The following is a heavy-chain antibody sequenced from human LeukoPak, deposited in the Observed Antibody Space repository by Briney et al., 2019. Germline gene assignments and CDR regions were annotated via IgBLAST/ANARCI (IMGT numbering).Heavy chain of an antibody. CDR1: GGTLSIYA. J-gene: IGHJ6*04. V-gene: IGHV1-69*01. Sequence: AVKVSCKASGGTLSIYAICRVPQAPGQGREWMGGIIPIFGTTNYAQKFQGRVTISADESTSTAYMELGSLRSEDKAVYYCASPSMVRGVDYYYYGMDVWGKGTTVTVSS. CDR2: IIPIFGTT. CDR3: ASPSMVRGVDYYYYGMDV. D-gene: IGHD3-10*01.